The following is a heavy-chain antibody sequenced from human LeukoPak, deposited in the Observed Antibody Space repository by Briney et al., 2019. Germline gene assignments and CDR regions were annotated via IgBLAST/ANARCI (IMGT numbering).Heavy chain of an antibody. CDR1: VFTFDDYA. J-gene: IGHJ4*02. Sequence: GGSLRLSCAASVFTFDDYAMHWVRQAPGKGLEWVSRISGDGGSTYYADSVKGRFTISRYNSKNSLYLQMNSLRTEDTALYYCAKDNYYGSGSYTNSFDYWGQGTLVTVSS. V-gene: IGHV3-43*02. D-gene: IGHD3-10*01. CDR2: ISGDGGST. CDR3: AKDNYYGSGSYTNSFDY.